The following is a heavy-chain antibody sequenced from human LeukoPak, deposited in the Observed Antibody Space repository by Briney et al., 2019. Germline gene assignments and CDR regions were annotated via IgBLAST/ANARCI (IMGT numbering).Heavy chain of an antibody. D-gene: IGHD2-8*01. CDR2: MSGSGGRT. Sequence: GGSLRLSCVVSGFTFSSYAMSWVRQAPGQGLEWVSAMSGSGGRTYYADSVKGRFTISRDNSKNTLYLQMNSLRVEDTAVYYCAKAYHCTNGVCCQFDFWGQGTLVTVSS. J-gene: IGHJ4*02. CDR3: AKAYHCTNGVCCQFDF. CDR1: GFTFSSYA. V-gene: IGHV3-23*01.